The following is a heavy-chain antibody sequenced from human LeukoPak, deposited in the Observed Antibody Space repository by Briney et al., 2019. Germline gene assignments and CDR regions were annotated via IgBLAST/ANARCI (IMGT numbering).Heavy chain of an antibody. V-gene: IGHV4-4*02. CDR1: GGSISSSNW. J-gene: IGHJ2*01. CDR2: IYHSGST. CDR3: ARDPGGYYDSSGNWYFDL. D-gene: IGHD3-22*01. Sequence: PSGTLSLTCAVSGGSISSSNWWRWVRQPPGKGLEWIGEIYHSGSTNYNPSLKSRVTISVDKSKNQFSLKLSSVTAADTAVYYCARDPGGYYDSSGNWYFDLWGRGTLVTVSS.